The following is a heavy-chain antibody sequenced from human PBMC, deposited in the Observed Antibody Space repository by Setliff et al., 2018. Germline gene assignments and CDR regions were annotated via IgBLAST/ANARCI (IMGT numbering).Heavy chain of an antibody. CDR1: GGSISSSSYY. J-gene: IGHJ6*02. CDR2: IYYSGST. D-gene: IGHD1-26*01. V-gene: IGHV4-39*07. Sequence: PSETLSLTCTVSGGSISSSSYYWGWIRQPPGKGLEWIGSIYYSGSTKYNPSLKSRVTISVGKSKNQFSLKLSSVTAADTAVYYCARSSYSGSYLNVWGQGTTVTVSS. CDR3: ARSSYSGSYLNV.